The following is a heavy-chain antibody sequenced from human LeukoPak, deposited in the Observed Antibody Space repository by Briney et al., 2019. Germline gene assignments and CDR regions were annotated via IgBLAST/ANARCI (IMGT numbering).Heavy chain of an antibody. J-gene: IGHJ4*02. CDR2: IHTSGST. V-gene: IGHV4-4*07. Sequence: KSSETLSLTCTVSGGSISNYHWSWIRQPAGKGLEWIGQIHTSGSTNYNPPLKGRVTMSIDTTEDQVSLTIRSVTAADTDFYYCARRDISSGWSFDYWGQGTLVTVSS. CDR3: ARRDISSGWSFDY. CDR1: GGSISNYH. D-gene: IGHD6-19*01.